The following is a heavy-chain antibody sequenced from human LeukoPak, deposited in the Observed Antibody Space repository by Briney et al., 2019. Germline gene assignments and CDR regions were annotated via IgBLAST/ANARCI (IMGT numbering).Heavy chain of an antibody. V-gene: IGHV4-39*07. J-gene: IGHJ4*02. Sequence: SETLSLTCIVSGGSINNSISYWGWIRQPPGKGLEWIASIYYSGRTYYNPPLKSRGTISLDTSKNQFSLKLRSVTAADTAVYYCARGLCYCGSGSYRPYSFDHWGQGTLVTVSS. CDR2: IYYSGRT. CDR1: GGSINNSISY. CDR3: ARGLCYCGSGSYRPYSFDH. D-gene: IGHD3-10*01.